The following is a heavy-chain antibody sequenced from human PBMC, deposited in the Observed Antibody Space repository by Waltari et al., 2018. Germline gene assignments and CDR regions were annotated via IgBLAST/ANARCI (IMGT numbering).Heavy chain of an antibody. V-gene: IGHV4-4*07. CDR3: ARVSYSSGWYYFDY. CDR2: IYTSGST. Sequence: QVQLQESGPGLVKPSETLSLTCTVSGGSISSYYWSWILQPAGKGLEWIGRIYTSGSTNYNPSLKSRVTMSVDTSKNQFSLKLSSVTAADTAVYYCARVSYSSGWYYFDYWGQGTLVTVSS. CDR1: GGSISSYY. D-gene: IGHD6-19*01. J-gene: IGHJ4*02.